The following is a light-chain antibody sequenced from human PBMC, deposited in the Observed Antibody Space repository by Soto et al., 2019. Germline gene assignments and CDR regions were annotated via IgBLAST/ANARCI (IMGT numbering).Light chain of an antibody. CDR3: QQYNNWPPWT. J-gene: IGKJ1*01. CDR1: QGISSN. CDR2: GTS. V-gene: IGKV3D-15*01. Sequence: EIVMTQSPATLSVSPGERATLSCRASQGISSNLAWYQQKPGQAPRLLIYGTSIRATGIPGRFSGSGSGTEFTLTISSLQSEDFAVYYCQQYNNWPPWTFDQGTKVEIK.